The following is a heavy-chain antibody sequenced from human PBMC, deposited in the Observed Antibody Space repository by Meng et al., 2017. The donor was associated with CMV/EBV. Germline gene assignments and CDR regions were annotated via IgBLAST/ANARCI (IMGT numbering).Heavy chain of an antibody. Sequence: SETLSLTCTVSGGSISSSSYYWGWIRQPPGKGLEWIGSIYYSGSTYYNPSLKSRVTISVDTSKNQFSLKLSSVTAADTAVYYCARVGVGYDSAFDPWGQGTPVTVSS. J-gene: IGHJ5*02. CDR1: GGSISSSSYY. D-gene: IGHD3-16*01. CDR3: ARVGVGYDSAFDP. V-gene: IGHV4-39*07. CDR2: IYYSGST.